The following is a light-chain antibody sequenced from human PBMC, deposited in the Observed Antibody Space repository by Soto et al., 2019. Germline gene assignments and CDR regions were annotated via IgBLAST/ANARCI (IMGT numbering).Light chain of an antibody. V-gene: IGLV1-40*01. Sequence: QSALTQPPSVTGAPGQRVTISCTGSHSDIGAGSGVHWYQPFPHSAPKLLIYDTTNRPSGVPDRFSGSRSGTSASLAITGLQAEDEADYYCQSFDSSRIGLLFGGGTKVTVL. CDR3: QSFDSSRIGLL. CDR2: DTT. CDR1: HSDIGAGSG. J-gene: IGLJ2*01.